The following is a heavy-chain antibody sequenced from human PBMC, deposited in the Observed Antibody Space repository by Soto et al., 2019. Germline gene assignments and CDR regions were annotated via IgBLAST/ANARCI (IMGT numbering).Heavy chain of an antibody. CDR3: SRHSSIWLNQSDY. V-gene: IGHV4-39*01. CDR1: GGSISSRSYY. CDR2: MYYSGAT. D-gene: IGHD6-13*01. Sequence: QLQLQESGPGLVKPSETLSLTCTVSGGSISSRSYYWGWVRQPPGKGLEWIGTMYYSGATYYYPSLNSRVTMSLDTSKNQFSLKSSSFTPADMAVYYISRHSSIWLNQSDYWGQGSLVTVSS. J-gene: IGHJ4*02.